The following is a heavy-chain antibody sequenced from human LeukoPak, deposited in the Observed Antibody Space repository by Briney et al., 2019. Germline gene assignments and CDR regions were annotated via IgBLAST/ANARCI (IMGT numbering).Heavy chain of an antibody. V-gene: IGHV1-18*01. CDR1: GYIFSNYG. Sequence: ASVRVSCKASGYIFSNYGVSWVRQAPGQGLEWMGWTTPYNGNTQYAEKFQGRVTITTDTSTNTAYMDLRSLSSDDSAVYYCARVKEAYDSGAYWGQGTLVTVSS. D-gene: IGHD5-12*01. CDR3: ARVKEAYDSGAY. CDR2: TTPYNGNT. J-gene: IGHJ4*02.